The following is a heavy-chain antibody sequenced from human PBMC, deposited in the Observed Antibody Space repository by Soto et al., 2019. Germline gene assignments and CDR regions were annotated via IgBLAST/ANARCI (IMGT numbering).Heavy chain of an antibody. V-gene: IGHV3-33*01. Sequence: PGGSLRLSCAASGFTFSSYGMHWVRQAPGKGLEWVAVIWYDGSNKYYADSVKGRFTISRDNSKNTLYLQMNSLRAEDTAVYYCARDRSRFLEWLILDYWGQGTLVTVSS. J-gene: IGHJ4*02. CDR2: IWYDGSNK. D-gene: IGHD3-3*01. CDR3: ARDRSRFLEWLILDY. CDR1: GFTFSSYG.